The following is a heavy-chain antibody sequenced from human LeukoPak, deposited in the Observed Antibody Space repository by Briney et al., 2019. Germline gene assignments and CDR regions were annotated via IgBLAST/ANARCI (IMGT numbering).Heavy chain of an antibody. Sequence: NYYVDSVKGRFTISRDNSKNTLYLQMNSLRAEDTAVYYCAKEGFDSWGQGTLVTVSS. V-gene: IGHV3-7*03. CDR2: N. CDR3: AKEGFDS. J-gene: IGHJ4*02.